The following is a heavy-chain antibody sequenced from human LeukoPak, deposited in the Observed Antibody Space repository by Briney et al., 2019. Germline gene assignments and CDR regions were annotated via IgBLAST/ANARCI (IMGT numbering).Heavy chain of an antibody. V-gene: IGHV4-34*01. CDR3: ARGGAVGWAGSYYYYYGMDV. D-gene: IGHD6-19*01. J-gene: IGHJ6*02. CDR1: GGSFSGYY. Sequence: PSETLSLTCTVYGGSFSGYYWSWIRQPPGKGLEWIGEINHSGSTNYNPSLKSRVTISVDTSKNQFSLKLSSVTAADTAVYYCARGGAVGWAGSYYYYYGMDVWGQGTTVTVSS. CDR2: INHSGST.